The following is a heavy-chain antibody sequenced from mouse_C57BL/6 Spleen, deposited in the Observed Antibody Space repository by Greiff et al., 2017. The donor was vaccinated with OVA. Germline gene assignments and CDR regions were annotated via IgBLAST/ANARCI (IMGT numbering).Heavy chain of an antibody. J-gene: IGHJ4*01. CDR3: ARERFGDY. Sequence: VQLQQPGAELVKPGASVKLSCKASGYTFTSYWMQWVQQRPGQGLEWIGEIDPSDSYTNYNQKFKGQATLTVDTASSTAYMQLSSLTSEDSAVYYCARERFGDYWGQGTSVTVSS. V-gene: IGHV1-50*01. CDR2: IDPSDSYT. CDR1: GYTFTSYW.